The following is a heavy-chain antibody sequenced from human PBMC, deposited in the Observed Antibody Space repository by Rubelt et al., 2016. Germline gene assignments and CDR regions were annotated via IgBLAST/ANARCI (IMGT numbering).Heavy chain of an antibody. J-gene: IGHJ4*02. Sequence: QVQLRESGPGLVKPSETLSLTCIVSGGSISPYYWGWIRQPPGKGLEWIGYIYYSGSTNYNPSLKRRGTISLATSKNQFSSRLSSVTAADTAVYYCARRSAMVFFDYWGQGTLVTVSS. CDR2: IYYSGST. CDR3: ARRSAMVFFDY. D-gene: IGHD5-18*01. V-gene: IGHV4-59*01. CDR1: GGSISPYY.